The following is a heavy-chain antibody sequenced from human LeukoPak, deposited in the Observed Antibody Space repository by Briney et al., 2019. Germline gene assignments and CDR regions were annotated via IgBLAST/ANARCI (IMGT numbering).Heavy chain of an antibody. CDR1: GFTVSSNY. Sequence: GGFLRLSCAASGFTVSSNYMSWVRQASGKGLEWVSVIYSGGSTYYADSVKGRFTISRDNSKNTLYLQMNSLRAEDTAVYYCGVNSDYWGQGTLVTVSS. D-gene: IGHD4-23*01. J-gene: IGHJ4*02. CDR3: GVNSDY. V-gene: IGHV3-53*01. CDR2: IYSGGST.